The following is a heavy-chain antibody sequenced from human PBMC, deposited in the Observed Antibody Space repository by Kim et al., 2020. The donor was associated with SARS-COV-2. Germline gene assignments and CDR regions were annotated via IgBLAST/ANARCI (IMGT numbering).Heavy chain of an antibody. CDR3: ARAADSSSWSDAFDI. CDR1: GGSFSGYY. V-gene: IGHV4-34*01. Sequence: SETLSLTFAVYGGSFSGYYWSWIRQPPGKGLEWIGEINHSGSTNYNPSLKSRVTISVDTSKNQFSLKLSSVTAADTAVYYCARAADSSSWSDAFDIWGQGTMVTVSS. CDR2: INHSGST. D-gene: IGHD6-13*01. J-gene: IGHJ3*02.